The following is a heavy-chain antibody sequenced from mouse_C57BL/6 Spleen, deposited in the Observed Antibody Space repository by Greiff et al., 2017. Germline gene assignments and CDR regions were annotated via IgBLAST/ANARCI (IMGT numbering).Heavy chain of an antibody. CDR1: GFSFNTYA. Sequence: EVQLVASGGGLVQPKGSLKLSCAASGFSFNTYAMNWVRQAPGKGLEWVARIRSKSNNYATYYADSVKDRFTISRDDSESMLYLQMNNLKTEDTAMYYCVRHGSSYDYFDYWGQGTTLTVSS. CDR2: IRSKSNNYAT. CDR3: VRHGSSYDYFDY. V-gene: IGHV10-1*01. D-gene: IGHD1-1*01. J-gene: IGHJ2*01.